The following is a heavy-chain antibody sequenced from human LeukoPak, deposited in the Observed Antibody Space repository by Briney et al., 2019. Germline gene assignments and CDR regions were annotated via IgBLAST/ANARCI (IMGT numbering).Heavy chain of an antibody. J-gene: IGHJ4*02. CDR3: ARLWSNYGNSFDS. Sequence: GGSLRLSCAASGFTVSTNYMNWVRQAPGKGPEWVAVIYSSGVTYYADPVKGRFTISRDNSKNTVNLQMTSLRAEDTAVYYCARLWSNYGNSFDSWGQGTLVTVAS. D-gene: IGHD4-17*01. CDR2: IYSSGVT. CDR1: GFTVSTNY. V-gene: IGHV3-66*01.